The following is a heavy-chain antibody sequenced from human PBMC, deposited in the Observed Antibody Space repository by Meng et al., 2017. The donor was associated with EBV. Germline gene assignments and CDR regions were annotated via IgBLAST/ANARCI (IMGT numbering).Heavy chain of an antibody. CDR1: GYTFTSYA. J-gene: IGHJ5*02. V-gene: IGHV1-3*01. CDR3: ARRGGVADWFDP. CDR2: INAGNGNT. Sequence: VLVVQSGAEVKKPGASVKVSCKASGYTFTSYAMHWVRQAHGQRLEWMGWINAGNGNTKYSQKFQGRVTITRDTSASTAYMELSSLRSEDTAVYYCARRGGVADWFDPWGQGTLVTVSS. D-gene: IGHD2-15*01.